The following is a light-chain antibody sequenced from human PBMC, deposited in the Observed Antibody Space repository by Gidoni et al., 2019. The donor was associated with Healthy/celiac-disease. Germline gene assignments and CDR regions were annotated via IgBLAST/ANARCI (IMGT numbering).Light chain of an antibody. Sequence: DIQLTQSPSFLSASVGDRVNITCRASQGISSYLDWYQQKPGKAPKRLIYAASTLQSGVPSRFSVSGSGTEFTLTISSLQPEDFATYYCQQLNSYPLTFGGGTKVEIK. CDR1: QGISSY. J-gene: IGKJ4*01. V-gene: IGKV1-9*01. CDR3: QQLNSYPLT. CDR2: AAS.